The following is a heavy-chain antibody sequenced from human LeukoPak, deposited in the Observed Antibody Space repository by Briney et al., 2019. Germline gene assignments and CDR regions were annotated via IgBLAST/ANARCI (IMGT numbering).Heavy chain of an antibody. CDR3: ASHSAEYDILTGYHSYNSFDP. D-gene: IGHD3-9*01. J-gene: IGHJ5*02. CDR2: IHTSGST. Sequence: PSETLSLTCTVSGGSISSYYWSWIRQPAGKGLEWIGRIHTSGSTNYNPSLKSRVTMSVDTSKNQFSLKLSSVTAADTAVYYCASHSAEYDILTGYHSYNSFDPWGQGILVTVSS. CDR1: GGSISSYY. V-gene: IGHV4-4*07.